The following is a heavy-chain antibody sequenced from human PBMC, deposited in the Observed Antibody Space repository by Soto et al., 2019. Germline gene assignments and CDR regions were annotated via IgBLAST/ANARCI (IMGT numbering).Heavy chain of an antibody. CDR1: GGSISSGGYY. Sequence: SETLSLTCTVSGGSISSGGYYWSWIRQHPGKGLEWIGYIYYSGSTYYNPSLKSRVTISVDTSKNQFSLKLSSVTAADTAVYYCARGTSTVGAFDIWGQGTMVTVSS. CDR2: IYYSGST. V-gene: IGHV4-31*03. CDR3: ARGTSTVGAFDI. J-gene: IGHJ3*02. D-gene: IGHD4-17*01.